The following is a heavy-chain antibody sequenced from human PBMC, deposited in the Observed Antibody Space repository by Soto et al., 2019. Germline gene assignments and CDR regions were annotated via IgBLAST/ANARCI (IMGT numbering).Heavy chain of an antibody. V-gene: IGHV1-18*04. Sequence: VASVKVSCKASGYTFTGYYMHWVRQAPGQGLECVGWISAHNGDTHYSQKFQGRVTLTTDTSTNTGYMELRSLTSDDTAVYFCATEPIYYNDGSGYYPLGHWGQGTLVTVSS. CDR1: GYTFTGYY. J-gene: IGHJ4*02. CDR3: ATEPIYYNDGSGYYPLGH. CDR2: ISAHNGDT. D-gene: IGHD3-22*01.